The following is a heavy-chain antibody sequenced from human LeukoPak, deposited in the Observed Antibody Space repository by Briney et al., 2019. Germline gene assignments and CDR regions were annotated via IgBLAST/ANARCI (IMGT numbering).Heavy chain of an antibody. V-gene: IGHV5-51*01. J-gene: IGHJ3*02. CDR1: GYSFTSYW. CDR3: ARRTYGSGPRGAFDI. Sequence: GESLKISCKDSGYSFTSYWIGWVRQMPGKGLEWMGIIYPGDSDTRYSPSFQSQVTISADKSISTAYLQWTSLKASDTAMYYCARRTYGSGPRGAFDIWGQGTMVTVSS. CDR2: IYPGDSDT. D-gene: IGHD3-10*01.